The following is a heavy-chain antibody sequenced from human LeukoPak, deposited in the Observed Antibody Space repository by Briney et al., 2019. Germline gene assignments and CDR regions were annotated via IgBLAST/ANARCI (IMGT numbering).Heavy chain of an antibody. J-gene: IGHJ4*02. Sequence: SETLSLTCTVSGGSISSYYWSWIRQPAGKGLEWIGRIYTSGSTNYNPSLKSRVTMSVDTSKNQFSLKLSSVTAADTTVYYCASNTYCSGGSCNRIWGQGTLVTVSS. CDR1: GGSISSYY. CDR2: IYTSGST. V-gene: IGHV4-4*07. CDR3: ASNTYCSGGSCNRI. D-gene: IGHD2-15*01.